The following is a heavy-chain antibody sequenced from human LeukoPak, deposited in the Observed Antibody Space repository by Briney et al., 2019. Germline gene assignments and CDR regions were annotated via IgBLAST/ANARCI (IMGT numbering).Heavy chain of an antibody. CDR3: AREDTGVFDY. CDR2: FYTSGST. D-gene: IGHD7-27*01. Sequence: SQTLSLTCTVSGGSISSGSYYWSWIRQPAGKGLEWIGRFYTSGSTNYNPSLKSRVTISVDTSKNQFSLKLSSVTAADTAVYYCAREDTGVFDYWGQGTLVTVSS. CDR1: GGSISSGSYY. J-gene: IGHJ4*02. V-gene: IGHV4-61*02.